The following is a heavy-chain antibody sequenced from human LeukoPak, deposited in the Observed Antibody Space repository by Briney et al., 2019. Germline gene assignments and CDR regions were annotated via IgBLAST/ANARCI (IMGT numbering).Heavy chain of an antibody. Sequence: GGSLRLSCAASGFTVSSNYMSWVRQAPGKGLEWVSAISGSGGSTYYADSVKGRFTISRDNSKNTLYLQMNSLRAEDTAVYYCAKVTKGTIDYWGQGTLVTVSS. D-gene: IGHD1/OR15-1a*01. V-gene: IGHV3-23*01. CDR3: AKVTKGTIDY. J-gene: IGHJ4*02. CDR1: GFTVSSNY. CDR2: ISGSGGST.